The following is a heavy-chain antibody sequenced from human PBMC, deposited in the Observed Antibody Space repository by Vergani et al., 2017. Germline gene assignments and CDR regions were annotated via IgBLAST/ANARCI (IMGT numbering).Heavy chain of an antibody. J-gene: IGHJ6*02. CDR2: MNPNSGNT. D-gene: IGHD5-12*01. Sequence: QVQLVQSGAEVKKPGSSVKVSCKASGYTFTSYDINWVRQATGQGLEWMGWMNPNSGNTGYAQKFQGRVTMTRNTSISTAYMELSSLRSEDTAVYYCATDGGYVDYYGMDVWGQGTTVTVSS. CDR3: ATDGGYVDYYGMDV. CDR1: GYTFTSYD. V-gene: IGHV1-8*01.